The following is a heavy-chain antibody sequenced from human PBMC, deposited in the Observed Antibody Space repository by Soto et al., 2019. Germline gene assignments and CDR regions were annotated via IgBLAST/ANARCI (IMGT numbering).Heavy chain of an antibody. CDR2: ISAYNGNT. CDR1: GYTFTSYG. V-gene: IGHV1-18*01. J-gene: IGHJ3*02. CDR3: ARDGKAIVVVTAIPAFDI. Sequence: ASVKVSCKASGYTFTSYGISWVRQAPGQGLEWMGWISAYNGNTNYAQKLQGRVTMTTDTSTSTAYMEPRSLRSDDTAVYYCARDGKAIVVVTAIPAFDIWGQGTMVTVS. D-gene: IGHD2-21*02.